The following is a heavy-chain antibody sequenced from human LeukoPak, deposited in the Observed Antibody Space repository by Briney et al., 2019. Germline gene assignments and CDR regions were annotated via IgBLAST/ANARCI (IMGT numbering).Heavy chain of an antibody. CDR3: ARDLTGGEYFDS. J-gene: IGHJ4*02. Sequence: GGSLRLSCATSRFTLSSFKMTWVRQAPGKGLEWVASISPSSSYISYADSLKGRVTVSRDNAKHSVFLQMSSLRAEDTAVYYCARDLTGGEYFDSWGRGTLVSVSS. V-gene: IGHV3-21*01. CDR1: RFTLSSFK. CDR2: ISPSSSYI. D-gene: IGHD3-16*01.